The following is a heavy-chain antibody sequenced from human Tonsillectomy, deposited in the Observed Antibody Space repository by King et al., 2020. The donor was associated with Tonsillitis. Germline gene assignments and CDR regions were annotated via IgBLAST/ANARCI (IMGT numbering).Heavy chain of an antibody. V-gene: IGHV1-46*01. D-gene: IGHD3-22*01. J-gene: IGHJ4*02. Sequence: QLVQSGAEVKKPGASVKVSCKASGYTFTSYYVHWVRQAPGQGLEWMGLINPSGGSTSYAQKFQGRVIMTRETSTSTVYMELSSLRSEDTAVYYCARTYYYDRSGYYFGYWGQGTLVTVSS. CDR3: ARTYYYDRSGYYFGY. CDR1: GYTFTSYY. CDR2: INPSGGST.